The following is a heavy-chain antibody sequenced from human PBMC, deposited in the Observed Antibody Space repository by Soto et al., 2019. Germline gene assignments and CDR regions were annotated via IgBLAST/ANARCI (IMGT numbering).Heavy chain of an antibody. J-gene: IGHJ4*02. CDR2: VYYSGST. Sequence: ETLSLTCAVSGGSVSRSCWSSFRQPPGKGLEWIASVYYSGSTNYNPSLKSRVTISVDTSKTQFSLKLSSVTAADSAVYFCARQSNDYRKSFVYWGQGSLV. V-gene: IGHV4-59*08. CDR1: GGSVSRSC. D-gene: IGHD5-12*01. CDR3: ARQSNDYRKSFVY.